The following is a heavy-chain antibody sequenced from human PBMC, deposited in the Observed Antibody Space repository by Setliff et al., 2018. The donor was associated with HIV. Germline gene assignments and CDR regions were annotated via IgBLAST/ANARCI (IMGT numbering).Heavy chain of an antibody. J-gene: IGHJ4*02. V-gene: IGHV1-18*01. CDR2: ISPYNGNT. CDR1: GYTFTTYG. CDR3: ARESRDIVATSPLDY. D-gene: IGHD5-12*01. Sequence: GASVKVSCKASGYTFTTYGITWVRQAPGQGLEWMGWISPYNGNTNYAQKLLGRLTITRDTSARTVYMELSSLKSEDTAVYYCARESRDIVATSPLDYWGQGTLVTVSS.